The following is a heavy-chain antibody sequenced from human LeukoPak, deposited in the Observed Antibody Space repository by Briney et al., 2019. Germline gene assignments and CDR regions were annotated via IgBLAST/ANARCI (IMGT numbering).Heavy chain of an antibody. CDR1: GFTFSSYG. Sequence: GGSLRLSCAASGFTFSSYGMHWVRQAPGKGLEWVAFIRYDGSNEFYADSVKGRFTISRDNSKNTLYLQMNSLRAEDTAVYYCAKVFSSSWYGVDYWGQGTLVTVSS. D-gene: IGHD6-13*01. V-gene: IGHV3-30*02. CDR3: AKVFSSSWYGVDY. J-gene: IGHJ4*02. CDR2: IRYDGSNE.